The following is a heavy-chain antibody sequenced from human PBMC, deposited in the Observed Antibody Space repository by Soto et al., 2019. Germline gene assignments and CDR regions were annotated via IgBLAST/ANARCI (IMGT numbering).Heavy chain of an antibody. D-gene: IGHD3-22*01. CDR2: IIPMFGTA. J-gene: IGHJ1*01. Sequence: QVQLVQSGAEVKKPGSSVKVSCKASGGTFSSYGISWVRQAPGQGLEWLGGIIPMFGTANYAQKFQGRVTITADESTSTGYMALSSLRSEDTAGYYCARDRGRRYDDRSGYYYSAYWGQGTLVTVSS. CDR1: GGTFSSYG. V-gene: IGHV1-69*01. CDR3: ARDRGRRYDDRSGYYYSAY.